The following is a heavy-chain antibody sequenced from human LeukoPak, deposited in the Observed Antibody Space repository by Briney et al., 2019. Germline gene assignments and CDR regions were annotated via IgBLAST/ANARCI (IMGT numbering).Heavy chain of an antibody. J-gene: IGHJ4*02. D-gene: IGHD4-17*01. CDR1: GFTFSSYA. V-gene: IGHV3-23*01. CDR2: ISGSGGST. Sequence: GGSLRLSCAASGFTFSSYAMSWVRQAPGKGPEWVSAISGSGGSTYYADSVKGRFTISGDNSKNTVYLQMNSLRAEDTALYYCAKGGVYGDYYFDYWGQGTLVTVSS. CDR3: AKGGVYGDYYFDY.